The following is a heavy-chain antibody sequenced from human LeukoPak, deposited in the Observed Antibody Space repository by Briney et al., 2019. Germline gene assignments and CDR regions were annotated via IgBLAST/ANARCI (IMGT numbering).Heavy chain of an antibody. CDR3: TTVSPEWSGTYYFDY. D-gene: IGHD3-3*01. CDR2: IKSKTDGGTT. J-gene: IGHJ4*02. V-gene: IGHV3-15*01. CDR1: GFTFSNAW. Sequence: GGSLRLSCAASGFTFSNAWMSWVRLAPGKGLEWVGRIKSKTDGGTTDYAAPVKGRFTISRDDSKNTLYLQMNSLKTEDTAVYYCTTVSPEWSGTYYFDYWGQGTLVTVSS.